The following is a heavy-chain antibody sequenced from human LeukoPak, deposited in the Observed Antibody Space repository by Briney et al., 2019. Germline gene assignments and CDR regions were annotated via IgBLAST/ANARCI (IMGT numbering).Heavy chain of an antibody. V-gene: IGHV3-23*01. J-gene: IGHJ4*02. CDR1: GFTFSSYA. CDR2: TSGSGGST. Sequence: GGSLRLSCAASGFTFSSYAMSRVRQAPGKGLEWVSATSGSGGSTYYADSVKGRFTISRDNSKNTLYLQMNSLRAEDTAVYYCAKAGYSGYDGGDYFDYWGQGTLVTVSS. CDR3: AKAGYSGYDGGDYFDY. D-gene: IGHD5-12*01.